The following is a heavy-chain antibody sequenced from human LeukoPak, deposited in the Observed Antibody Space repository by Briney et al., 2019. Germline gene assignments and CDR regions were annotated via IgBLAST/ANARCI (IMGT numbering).Heavy chain of an antibody. CDR2: IRYDGSNK. Sequence: GGSLRLSCAASGFTFSSYGMHWVRQAPGKGLEWVAFIRYDGSNKYYADSVKGRFTISRDNSKNTLYLQMNSLRAEDTAVYYCAKDPGGDIVVVPAAPDYWGQGTLVTVSS. D-gene: IGHD2-2*01. CDR3: AKDPGGDIVVVPAAPDY. V-gene: IGHV3-30*02. CDR1: GFTFSSYG. J-gene: IGHJ4*02.